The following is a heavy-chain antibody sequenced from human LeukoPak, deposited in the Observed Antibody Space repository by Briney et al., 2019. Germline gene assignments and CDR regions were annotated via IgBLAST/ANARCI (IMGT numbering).Heavy chain of an antibody. J-gene: IGHJ4*02. CDR3: ARDVGYYDSSGNPYFDY. CDR1: GGSISSGDYY. V-gene: IGHV4-30-4*01. D-gene: IGHD3-22*01. CDR2: TYYSGST. Sequence: SETLSLTCTVSGGSISSGDYYWSWIRQPPGKGLEWIGYTYYSGSTYYNPSLKSRVTTSVDTSKNQFSLKLSSVAAADTAVYYCARDVGYYDSSGNPYFDYWGQGTLVTVSS.